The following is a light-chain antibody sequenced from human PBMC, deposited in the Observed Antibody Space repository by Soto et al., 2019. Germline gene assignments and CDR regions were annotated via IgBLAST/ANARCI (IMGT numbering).Light chain of an antibody. J-gene: IGLJ3*02. Sequence: QSALTQPASVSGSPGQSITISCTGTNSDVGGYNYVSWYQQHPGKAPKLMIYEVNNRPSGVSNRFSGSKSGNTASLTISGLQAEDEADYYCTSYTSSNTPVFGGGTQLTVL. CDR1: NSDVGGYNY. V-gene: IGLV2-14*01. CDR2: EVN. CDR3: TSYTSSNTPV.